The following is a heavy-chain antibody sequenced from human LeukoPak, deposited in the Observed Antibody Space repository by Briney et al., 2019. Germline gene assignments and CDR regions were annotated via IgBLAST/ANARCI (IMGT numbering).Heavy chain of an antibody. CDR2: INIGGTNT. CDR1: GFTFSDYY. CDR3: ATDGAGFDT. J-gene: IGHJ5*02. V-gene: IGHV3-11*01. Sequence: GGSLRPSCAASGFTFSDYYMSWIRQAPGKGLEWLSYINIGGTNTHYADSVKGRFTISRDNAKKSLYLEMTNLRAEDTAVYYCATDGAGFDTWGQGVLVTVSS.